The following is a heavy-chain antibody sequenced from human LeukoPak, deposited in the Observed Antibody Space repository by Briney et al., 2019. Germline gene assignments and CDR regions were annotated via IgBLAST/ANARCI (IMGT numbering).Heavy chain of an antibody. Sequence: PGRSLRLSCAASGFTFDDYAMHWVRQAPGKGLEWVSGISWNSGSIGYADSVKGRFTISRDSAKNSLYLQMNSLRAEDTALYYCAKDTGHAIDYWGQGTLVTVSS. D-gene: IGHD7-27*01. CDR3: AKDTGHAIDY. J-gene: IGHJ4*02. CDR2: ISWNSGSI. V-gene: IGHV3-9*01. CDR1: GFTFDDYA.